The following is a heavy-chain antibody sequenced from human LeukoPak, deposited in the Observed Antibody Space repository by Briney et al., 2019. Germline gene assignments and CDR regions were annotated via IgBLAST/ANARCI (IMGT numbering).Heavy chain of an antibody. J-gene: IGHJ4*02. D-gene: IGHD3-3*01. CDR3: ATGLWSGYYFY. CDR1: GYTLTELS. Sequence: ASVKVSCKVSGYTLTELSMHWVRQAPGKGLEWVGGFDPEDGQTIYAQKFQGRVTMTEDTSTNTAYMELRSLRSEDTAVYYCATGLWSGYYFYWGQGNLVTVSS. V-gene: IGHV1-24*01. CDR2: FDPEDGQT.